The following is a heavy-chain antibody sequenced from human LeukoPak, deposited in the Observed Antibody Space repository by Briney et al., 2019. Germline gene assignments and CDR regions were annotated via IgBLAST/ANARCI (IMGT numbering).Heavy chain of an antibody. CDR2: ISSGSNYL. V-gene: IGHV3-21*01. J-gene: IGHJ4*02. Sequence: PGGSLRLSCAASGFTFSSYSMNWVRQAPGKGLEWVSFISSGSNYLYYAESVKGRITISRDNAENSLYLQMNSLRGEDTAVYYCARGGDPFDYWGQGTLVTVSS. CDR3: ARGGDPFDY. D-gene: IGHD2-21*02. CDR1: GFTFSSYS.